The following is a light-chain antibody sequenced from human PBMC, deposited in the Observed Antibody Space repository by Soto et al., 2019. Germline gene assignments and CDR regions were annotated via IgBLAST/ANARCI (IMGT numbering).Light chain of an antibody. Sequence: DIPMTQSPSTLSVSIGDRVTITCRASQSVSSWLAWYQQKPGRAPRLLIYKASSLQSGVPSRFSGSRSGTEFNLTISSLQPDDFASYYCQQYSSYWTFGQGTRVEIK. CDR1: QSVSSW. V-gene: IGKV1-5*03. CDR3: QQYSSYWT. CDR2: KAS. J-gene: IGKJ1*01.